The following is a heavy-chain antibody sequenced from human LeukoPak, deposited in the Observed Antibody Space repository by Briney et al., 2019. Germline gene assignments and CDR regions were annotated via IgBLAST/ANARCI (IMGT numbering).Heavy chain of an antibody. D-gene: IGHD3-10*01. CDR3: AKDRNYYGSGSYLDY. V-gene: IGHV3-30*02. Sequence: PGGSLRLSCAASGFTFSSYGMHRVRQAPGKGLEWVAFIRYDGSNKYYADSVKGRFTISRDNSKNTLYLQMNSLRAEDTAVYYCAKDRNYYGSGSYLDYWGQGTLVTVSS. CDR2: IRYDGSNK. J-gene: IGHJ4*02. CDR1: GFTFSSYG.